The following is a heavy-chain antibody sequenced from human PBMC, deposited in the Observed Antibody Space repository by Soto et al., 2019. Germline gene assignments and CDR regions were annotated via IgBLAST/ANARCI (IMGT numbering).Heavy chain of an antibody. CDR2: IGRDGRNT. CDR3: ARDDVYDLNGLEE. Sequence: QLQLVEAGGGVIQPGRSLRLSCAASGFTFSSHGMHWVRQAPGKGLEWVAVIGRDGRNTFYIDSVKGRFTISRDNSDNTLYLQMNSLRVEDTAVYYCARDDVYDLNGLEEWGQGTLVTVSA. CDR1: GFTFSSHG. J-gene: IGHJ4*02. D-gene: IGHD5-12*01. V-gene: IGHV3-33*01.